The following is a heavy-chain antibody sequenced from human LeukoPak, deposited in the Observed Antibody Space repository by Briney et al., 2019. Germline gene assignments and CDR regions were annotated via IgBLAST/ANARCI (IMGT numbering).Heavy chain of an antibody. CDR1: GFTFSSYW. CDR2: ISGDGSST. D-gene: IGHD2-21*02. Sequence: TGGSLRLSCAVSGFTFSSYWMHWVRQAPGKGLMWVSRISGDGSSTNYADSVKGRFTISRDNAKNTLYLQMNSLRVEDTALYYCARVLVTAPVDYWGQGTLVTVSS. CDR3: ARVLVTAPVDY. V-gene: IGHV3-74*01. J-gene: IGHJ4*02.